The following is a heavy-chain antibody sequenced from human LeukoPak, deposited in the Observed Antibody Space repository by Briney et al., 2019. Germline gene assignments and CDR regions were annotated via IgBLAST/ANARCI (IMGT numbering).Heavy chain of an antibody. CDR3: AKDLFRGWETYYYMDV. D-gene: IGHD6-19*01. Sequence: GGSLRLSCAASGFTFSDYYMSWIRQAPGKGLEWVSAISGSGGSTYYADSVKGRFTISRDNSKNTLYLQMNSLRAEDTAVYYCAKDLFRGWETYYYMDVWGKGTTVTVSS. J-gene: IGHJ6*03. CDR2: ISGSGGST. V-gene: IGHV3-23*01. CDR1: GFTFSDYY.